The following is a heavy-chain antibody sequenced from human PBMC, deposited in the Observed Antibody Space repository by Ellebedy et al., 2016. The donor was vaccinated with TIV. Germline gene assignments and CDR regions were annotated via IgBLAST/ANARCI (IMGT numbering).Heavy chain of an antibody. D-gene: IGHD2-15*01. CDR3: ARGCRGGTCYVRD. J-gene: IGHJ4*02. Sequence: GGSLRLSXITPGFTFGDYAIAWFRQPPGKGLEWVGFIRGEAYGETTEFAASVKGRFSFSRDDSKATAYLQMNGLKIEDTAMYYCARGCRGGTCYVRDWGQGTLVTVSS. CDR1: GFTFGDYA. V-gene: IGHV3-49*03. CDR2: IRGEAYGETT.